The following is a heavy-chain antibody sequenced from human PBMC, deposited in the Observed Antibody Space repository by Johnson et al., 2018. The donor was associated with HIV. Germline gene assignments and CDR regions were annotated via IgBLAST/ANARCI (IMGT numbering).Heavy chain of an antibody. V-gene: IGHV3-30*03. D-gene: IGHD3-22*01. Sequence: QVQLVESGGGLVQPGGSLRLSCAASGFTFSSYVMSWVRQAPGKGLEWVAVISYDGSNKYYTDSVKGRFTISRDNSKNTLYLQMNSLRAEDTAVYYCARGVGLVDGMIVDAFDIWGQGTMVTVSS. CDR1: GFTFSSYV. J-gene: IGHJ3*02. CDR2: ISYDGSNK. CDR3: ARGVGLVDGMIVDAFDI.